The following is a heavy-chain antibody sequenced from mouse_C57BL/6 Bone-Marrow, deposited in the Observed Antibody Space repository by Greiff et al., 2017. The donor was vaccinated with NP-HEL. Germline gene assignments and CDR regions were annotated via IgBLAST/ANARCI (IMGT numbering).Heavy chain of an antibody. CDR2: ISNGGGST. V-gene: IGHV5-12*01. J-gene: IGHJ2*01. D-gene: IGHD2-4*01. CDR3: ARHGADYDGPYFDY. Sequence: EVKLVESGGGLVQPGGSLKLSCAASGFTFSDYYMYWVRQTPEKRLEWVAYISNGGGSTYYPDTVKGRFTISRDNAKNTLYLQMSRLKSEDTAMYYCARHGADYDGPYFDYWGQGTTLTVSS. CDR1: GFTFSDYY.